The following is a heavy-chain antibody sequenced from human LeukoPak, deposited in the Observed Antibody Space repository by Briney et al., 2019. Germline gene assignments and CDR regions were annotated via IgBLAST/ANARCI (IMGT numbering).Heavy chain of an antibody. CDR1: GFTVSSNY. CDR3: ARDASGARIAGY. D-gene: IGHD6-13*01. Sequence: GGSLRFSCAASGFTVSSNYMSWVRQAPGKGLEWVSVIYSGGSTYYADSVKGRFTISRDNSKNTLYLQMNSLRAEDTAVYYCARDASGARIAGYWGQGTLVTVSS. V-gene: IGHV3-66*02. J-gene: IGHJ4*02. CDR2: IYSGGST.